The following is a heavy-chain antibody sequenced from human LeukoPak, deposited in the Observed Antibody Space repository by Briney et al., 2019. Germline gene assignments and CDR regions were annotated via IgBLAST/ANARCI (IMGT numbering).Heavy chain of an antibody. CDR3: ARVGGPGSYPYYMDV. Sequence: SETLSLTCTVSGDSISRGYYWGWIRQPPGKGLEWIGTIYHSGDTYHKGSLRSRLTISVDTSRDQFSLKLSSVTAADTAVYYCARVGGPGSYPYYMDVWGKGTMVTVSS. J-gene: IGHJ6*03. CDR2: IYHSGDT. CDR1: GDSISRGYY. V-gene: IGHV4-38-2*02. D-gene: IGHD3-10*01.